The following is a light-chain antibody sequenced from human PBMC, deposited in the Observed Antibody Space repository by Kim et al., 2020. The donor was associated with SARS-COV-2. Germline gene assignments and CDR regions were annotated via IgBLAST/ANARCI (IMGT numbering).Light chain of an antibody. CDR3: QQSYSTSRT. V-gene: IGKV1-39*01. J-gene: IGKJ1*01. Sequence: GDRVTITCRASQSISSYLNWYQQKPWKAPKLLIYAASSLQSGVPSRFSGSGSGTDFTLTISSLQPEDFATYYCQQSYSTSRTFGQGTKVDIK. CDR2: AAS. CDR1: QSISSY.